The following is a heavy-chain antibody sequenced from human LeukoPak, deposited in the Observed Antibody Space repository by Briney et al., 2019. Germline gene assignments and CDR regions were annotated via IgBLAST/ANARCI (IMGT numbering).Heavy chain of an antibody. V-gene: IGHV4-39*07. CDR2: IYHSGKT. Sequence: PSETLSLTCTVSGNSITSGDYYWGWIRQPPGKGLEWIASIYHSGKTYYSPSLRSRVTISVDTSKNQFSLELNSMTAADTAVYYCGRRGSGLNWFDPWGQGTLVTVSS. J-gene: IGHJ5*02. D-gene: IGHD6-19*01. CDR1: GNSITSGDYY. CDR3: GRRGSGLNWFDP.